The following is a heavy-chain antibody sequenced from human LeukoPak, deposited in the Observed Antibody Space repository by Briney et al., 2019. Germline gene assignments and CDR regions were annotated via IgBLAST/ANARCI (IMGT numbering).Heavy chain of an antibody. V-gene: IGHV4-39*07. D-gene: IGHD3-10*01. CDR2: IYYSGST. Sequence: PSEILSLTCTVSGGSISSSSYYWGWIRQPPGKGLEWIGSIYYSGSTYYTPSLKSRVTISVDTSKNQFSLKLRSATAADTAVYYCARVVRFGELLFDYWGQGTLVTVSS. J-gene: IGHJ4*02. CDR3: ARVVRFGELLFDY. CDR1: GGSISSSSYY.